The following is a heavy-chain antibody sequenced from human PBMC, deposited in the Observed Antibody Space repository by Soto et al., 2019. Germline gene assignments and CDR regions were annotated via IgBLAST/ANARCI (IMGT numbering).Heavy chain of an antibody. V-gene: IGHV1-18*01. J-gene: IGHJ4*02. CDR3: ATDSSSSCHDY. CDR1: GYTFTSYG. D-gene: IGHD6-13*01. Sequence: QVQLVQSGAEVKKPGASVKVSCKASGYTFTSYGISWVRQAPGQGLEWMGWISAYNGNTNYAQKLQGRVTMTTDTTTSTDYMELRSISSDDTAVYYSATDSSSSCHDYWGQGTLVTVSS. CDR2: ISAYNGNT.